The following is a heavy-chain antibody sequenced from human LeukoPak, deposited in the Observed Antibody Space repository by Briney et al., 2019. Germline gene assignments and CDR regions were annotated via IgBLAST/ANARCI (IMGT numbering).Heavy chain of an antibody. Sequence: GSLRLSCAASGFTFSSYAMHWVRQPPGKGLEWNGSINYRGNTYYNPSLKSRVTISVDTSKNQFSLKVSSVTAADTAVYYCARVFDSGSQAYFYYMDVWGKGTTVTISS. CDR2: INYRGNT. J-gene: IGHJ6*03. CDR1: GFTFSSYA. D-gene: IGHD3-10*01. V-gene: IGHV4-39*07. CDR3: ARVFDSGSQAYFYYMDV.